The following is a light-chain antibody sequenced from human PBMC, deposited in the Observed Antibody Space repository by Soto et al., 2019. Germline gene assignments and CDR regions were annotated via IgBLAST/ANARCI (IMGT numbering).Light chain of an antibody. V-gene: IGKV3-15*01. CDR2: GAS. Sequence: EIVMTQSPATLSVSPGERATLSCRASQSVSSNLAWYQQKPGQAPRLLIYGASTGATGIPARFSGSGSGTEFTLTISSLQSADFAVYYCQQYNNWPSTFGQGTKVEIK. J-gene: IGKJ1*01. CDR1: QSVSSN. CDR3: QQYNNWPST.